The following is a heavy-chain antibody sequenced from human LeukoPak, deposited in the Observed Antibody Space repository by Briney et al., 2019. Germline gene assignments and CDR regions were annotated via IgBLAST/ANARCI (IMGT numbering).Heavy chain of an antibody. CDR3: ARAGYYYDSSGYLDY. V-gene: IGHV4-31*03. CDR2: IYYSGST. J-gene: IGHJ4*02. CDR1: GGSISSGGYY. Sequence: SQTLSLTCTVSGGSISSGGYYWSWIRQHPGKGLEWIGYIYYSGSTYYNPSLKSRVTISVDTSKNQFSLKLSSVTAADTAVCYCARAGYYYDSSGYLDYWGQGTLVTVSS. D-gene: IGHD3-22*01.